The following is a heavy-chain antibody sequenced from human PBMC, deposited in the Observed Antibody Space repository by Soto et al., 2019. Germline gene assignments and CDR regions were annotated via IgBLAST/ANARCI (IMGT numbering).Heavy chain of an antibody. D-gene: IGHD5-12*01. CDR3: ARDKVRDGYNFFDY. CDR2: IYSGGST. J-gene: IGHJ4*02. Sequence: GGSLRLSCAASGFTVSSNYMSWVRQAPGKGLEWVSVIYSGGSTYYADSVKGRFTISRDNSKNTLYLQMNSLRAEDTAVHYCARDKVRDGYNFFDYWGQGTLVTVSS. V-gene: IGHV3-53*01. CDR1: GFTVSSNY.